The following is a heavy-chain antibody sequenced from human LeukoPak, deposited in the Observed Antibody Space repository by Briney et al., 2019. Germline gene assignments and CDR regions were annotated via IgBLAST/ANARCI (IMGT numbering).Heavy chain of an antibody. CDR3: ARGPSRDYGSGSSWFDP. D-gene: IGHD3-10*01. J-gene: IGHJ5*02. Sequence: ASVKVSCKASGYTFSTYDINWVRQVTGQGLEWMGWMNPNSGNTGYAQNIQGRVTMTRNTSINTAYMELSSLRSEDTAVYYCARGPSRDYGSGSSWFDPWGQGTLVTVSS. V-gene: IGHV1-8*01. CDR2: MNPNSGNT. CDR1: GYTFSTYD.